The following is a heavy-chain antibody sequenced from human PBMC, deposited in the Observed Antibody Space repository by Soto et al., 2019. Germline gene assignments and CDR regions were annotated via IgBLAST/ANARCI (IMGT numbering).Heavy chain of an antibody. CDR1: GFTFSSYA. Sequence: DVQLLESGGGLVQPEGSLRLSCAASGFTFSSYAMGWVRQGPGKGLEWVAVVSIGGSTHYADSVRGRFTISRDNSKNPLSLQMNCLTAEDTAVYFCAKRRGAGGHFDYWGQGALVTVSS. CDR3: AKRRGAGGHFDY. V-gene: IGHV3-23*01. J-gene: IGHJ4*02. D-gene: IGHD2-15*01. CDR2: VSIGGST.